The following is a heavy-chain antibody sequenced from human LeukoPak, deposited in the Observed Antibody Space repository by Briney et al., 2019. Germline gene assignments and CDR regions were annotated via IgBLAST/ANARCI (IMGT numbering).Heavy chain of an antibody. CDR2: IIPIFGTA. CDR1: GGTFSSYA. D-gene: IGHD1-26*01. V-gene: IGHV1-69*05. CDR3: ARDPSPYSGSYYDDY. Sequence: SVKVSCKASGGTFSSYAISWVRQAPGQGLEWMGRIIPIFGTANYAQKFQGRATITTDESTSTAYMELSSLRSEDTAVYYCARDPSPYSGSYYDDYWGQGTLVTVSS. J-gene: IGHJ4*02.